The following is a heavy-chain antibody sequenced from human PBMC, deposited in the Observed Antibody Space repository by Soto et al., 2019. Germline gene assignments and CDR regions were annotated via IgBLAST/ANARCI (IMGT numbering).Heavy chain of an antibody. CDR3: ARDGVGANGPHEY. V-gene: IGHV3-30*03. Sequence: QSGGSLRLSSAAPGFTFSSYGMHWVRQAPGKGLQWVAVISSDGGDTYYADSIKGRFIISRDNSKYTLSLQMNSLRPEDTAVYYCARDGVGANGPHEYWGQVTPVAVS. D-gene: IGHD1-26*01. CDR2: ISSDGGDT. J-gene: IGHJ1*01. CDR1: GFTFSSYG.